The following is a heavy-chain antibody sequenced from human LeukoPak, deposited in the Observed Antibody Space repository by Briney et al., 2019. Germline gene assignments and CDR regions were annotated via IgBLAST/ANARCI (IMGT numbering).Heavy chain of an antibody. CDR2: ISAYNGNT. CDR1: GYTFTSYG. V-gene: IGHV1-18*01. Sequence: GASVKVSCKASGYTFTSYGISWVRQAPGQGLEWMGWISAYNGNTNYAQKLQGRVTMTTDTSTSTAYMELRSLRSDDTAVYYCARDFVDYYGSSGYDYWGQGTLVTVSS. J-gene: IGHJ4*02. CDR3: ARDFVDYYGSSGYDY. D-gene: IGHD3-22*01.